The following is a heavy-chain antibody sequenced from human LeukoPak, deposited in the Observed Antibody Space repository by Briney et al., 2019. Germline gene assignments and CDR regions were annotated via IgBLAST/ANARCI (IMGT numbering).Heavy chain of an antibody. Sequence: SETLSPTCTVSGGSISSYHWSWIRQPAGKGLEWIGRIYTSGSTNYNPSLKSRVTMSVDTSKNQFSLKLSSVTAADTAVYYCARDTGAAAGPYNWFDPWGQGTLVTVSS. D-gene: IGHD6-13*01. CDR3: ARDTGAAAGPYNWFDP. V-gene: IGHV4-4*07. J-gene: IGHJ5*02. CDR2: IYTSGST. CDR1: GGSISSYH.